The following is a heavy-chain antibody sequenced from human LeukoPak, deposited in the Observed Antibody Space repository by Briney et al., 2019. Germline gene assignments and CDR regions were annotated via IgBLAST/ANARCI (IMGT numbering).Heavy chain of an antibody. D-gene: IGHD2-21*02. CDR1: GFTFSSYW. CDR2: IKQDGSEK. Sequence: GGSLRLSCAASGFTFSSYWMSWVRQAPGKGLEWVANIKQDGSEKYYVDSVKGRFTISRDSAKNSLYLQMNSLRAEDTAVYYCAREVVTADFDYWGQGTLVTVSS. CDR3: AREVVTADFDY. J-gene: IGHJ4*02. V-gene: IGHV3-7*03.